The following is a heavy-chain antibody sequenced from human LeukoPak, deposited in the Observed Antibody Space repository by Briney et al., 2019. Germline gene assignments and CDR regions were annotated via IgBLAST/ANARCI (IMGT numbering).Heavy chain of an antibody. J-gene: IGHJ4*02. V-gene: IGHV3-73*01. CDR2: IRNKRNDHAT. D-gene: IGHD3-22*01. CDR3: TRHGNGDDTSGYTDY. Sequence: PRGSLRLSCAASGFTFSASALHWVRQASGKGLEWLGRIRNKRNDHATLYAASVKGRFTISRDDSTNTAYLQLNSLNTEDTAMYYCTRHGNGDDTSGYTDYWGRGTLVTVSS. CDR1: GFTFSASA.